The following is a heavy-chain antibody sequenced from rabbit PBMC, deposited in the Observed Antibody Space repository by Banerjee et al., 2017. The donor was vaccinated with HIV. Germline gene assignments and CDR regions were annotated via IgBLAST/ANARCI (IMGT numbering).Heavy chain of an antibody. D-gene: IGHD2-1*01. CDR3: ARGVYDDYDTYYFDL. V-gene: IGHV1S45*01. CDR1: GLDFSSGYW. CDR2: IYAADSGDT. J-gene: IGHJ4*01. Sequence: QQQLEESGGDLVQPEGSLTLTCTASGLDFSSGYWICWVRRAPGKGLEWIACIYAADSGDTDYANWATGRFTISKTSSTTVTLQMTSLTAADTATYFCARGVYDDYDTYYFDLWGQGTLVTVS.